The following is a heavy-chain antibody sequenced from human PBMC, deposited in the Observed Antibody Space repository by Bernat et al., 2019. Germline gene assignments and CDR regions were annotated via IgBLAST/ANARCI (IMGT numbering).Heavy chain of an antibody. V-gene: IGHV3-7*01. CDR3: ARGPLRRYYDSSGSRPYFDY. CDR1: GFTFSSYW. Sequence: EVQLVESGGGLVQPGGSLRLSCASSGFTFSSYWMSWVRQAPGKGLEWVANIKQDGSEKNYVDSVKGRLTSSRGNANNSLYLQMNSLSAEATAVYYCARGPLRRYYDSSGSRPYFDYWGQGTLVTVSS. D-gene: IGHD3-22*01. J-gene: IGHJ4*02. CDR2: IKQDGSEK.